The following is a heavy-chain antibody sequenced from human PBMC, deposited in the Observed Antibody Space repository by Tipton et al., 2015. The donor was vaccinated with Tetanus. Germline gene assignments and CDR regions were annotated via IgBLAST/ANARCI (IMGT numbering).Heavy chain of an antibody. CDR2: IYYSGST. V-gene: IGHV4-61*08. Sequence: TLSLTCTVSGGSITSGGYYWSWIRQHPGKGLEWIGDIYYSGSTNYDPSLKSRVTISLDTSKNQFSLKMSSVTAADTAMYYCARVWFGDLFGVGAFDIWGQGTMVTVSS. J-gene: IGHJ3*02. CDR1: GGSITSGGYY. CDR3: ARVWFGDLFGVGAFDI. D-gene: IGHD3-10*01.